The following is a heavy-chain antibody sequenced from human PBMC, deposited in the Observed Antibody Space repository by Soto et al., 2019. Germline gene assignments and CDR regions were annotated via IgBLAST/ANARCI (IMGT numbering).Heavy chain of an antibody. CDR2: VHTAKGNT. CDR3: ARDPIWTYPWNCARLTYLDP. Sequence: ASVKVSCKASGYTFTNNVIHWLRQAPGQTLEWMGWVHTAKGNTKYSQKFEARVTLTRDTAASTAYMELNSLRSDDTAVYYCARDPIWTYPWNCARLTYLDPWGHGTLVSVSP. CDR1: GYTFTNNV. V-gene: IGHV1-3*04. J-gene: IGHJ5*02. D-gene: IGHD3-16*02.